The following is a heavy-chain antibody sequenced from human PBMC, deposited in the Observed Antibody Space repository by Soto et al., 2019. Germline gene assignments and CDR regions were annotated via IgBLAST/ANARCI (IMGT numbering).Heavy chain of an antibody. CDR3: ARDEEDGGNSRNYFDY. V-gene: IGHV1-69*13. Sequence: GASVKVSCKASGGTFSSYASSWVRQAPGQGLEWMGGIIPIFGTANYAQKFQGRVTITADESTSTAYMELSSLRSEDTAVYYCARDEEDGGNSRNYFDYWGQGTLVTVSS. J-gene: IGHJ4*02. CDR1: GGTFSSYA. D-gene: IGHD2-21*02. CDR2: IIPIFGTA.